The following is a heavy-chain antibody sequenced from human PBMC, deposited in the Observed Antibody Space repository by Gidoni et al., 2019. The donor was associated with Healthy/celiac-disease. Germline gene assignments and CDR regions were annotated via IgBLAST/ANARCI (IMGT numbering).Heavy chain of an antibody. CDR1: GFTFSSYA. V-gene: IGHV3-23*01. J-gene: IGHJ4*02. D-gene: IGHD6-19*01. Sequence: EVQLLESGGGLVQPGGSLRLSCEDSGFTFSSYAMSWVRQAPGKGLEWVSAISCSGGSTYYADSVKGRFTISRDNSKNTLYLQMNSLRAEDTAVYYCAKDPEGSSGWSGYPYYFDYWGQGTLVTVSS. CDR3: AKDPEGSSGWSGYPYYFDY. CDR2: ISCSGGST.